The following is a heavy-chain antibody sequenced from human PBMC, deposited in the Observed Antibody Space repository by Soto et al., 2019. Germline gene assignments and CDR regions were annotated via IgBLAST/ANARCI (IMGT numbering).Heavy chain of an antibody. V-gene: IGHV3-13*04. J-gene: IGHJ3*02. CDR2: IGSAGDT. CDR3: SRASYYGADAFDI. D-gene: IGHD3-10*01. Sequence: EVQLVESGGGLVQPGGSLRLACAASGFTFSTYDMHWVRQAPGKGLEWVSGIGSAGDTYYAGSVMDRFTISRENAKNYLYLQMNSQRVGDADAYYCSRASYYGADAFDIWGQGTMVTVSS. CDR1: GFTFSTYD.